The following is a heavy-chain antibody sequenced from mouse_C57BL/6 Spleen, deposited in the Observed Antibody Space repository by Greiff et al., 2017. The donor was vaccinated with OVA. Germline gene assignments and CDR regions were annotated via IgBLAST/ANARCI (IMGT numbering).Heavy chain of an antibody. V-gene: IGHV8-8*01. D-gene: IGHD1-1*01. CDR1: GFSLSTFGMG. CDR2: IWWDDDK. CDR3: ARRLTTVVPPYWYFDV. J-gene: IGHJ1*03. Sequence: QVTLKECGPGILQPSQTLSLTCSFSGFSLSTFGMGVGWIRQPSGKGLEWLAHIWWDDDKYYNPALKSRLTISKDTSKNQVFLKIAKVDTADTATYYGARRLTTVVPPYWYFDVWGTGTTVTVSS.